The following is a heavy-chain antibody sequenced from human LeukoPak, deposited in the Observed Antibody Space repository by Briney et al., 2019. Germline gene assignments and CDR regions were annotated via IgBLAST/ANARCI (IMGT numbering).Heavy chain of an antibody. J-gene: IGHJ4*02. D-gene: IGHD3-22*01. CDR2: IYPGDSDT. V-gene: IGHV5-51*01. CDR1: GYSFTSYW. CDR3: ARRKYYDSSGYYPKYFDY. Sequence: GESLKISGKGSGYSFTSYWIGWVRQMPGKGLEWMGIIYPGDSDTRYSPSCQGQVTISADTSISAAYLQWSSLKASDTAMYYCARRKYYDSSGYYPKYFDYWGQGTLVTVSS.